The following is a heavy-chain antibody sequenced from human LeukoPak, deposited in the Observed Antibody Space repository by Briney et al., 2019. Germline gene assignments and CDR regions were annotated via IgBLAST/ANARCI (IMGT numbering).Heavy chain of an antibody. Sequence: ASVKVSFKASGYSFTSYGISWVRQAPGQGLVWMGWISTDNGNTDYAQNLQGRVTMTTDTSTSTAYMELRSLRSDDTAVYYCARGYSYGYGPLDYWGQGTLVTVSS. CDR2: ISTDNGNT. J-gene: IGHJ4*02. D-gene: IGHD5-18*01. CDR1: GYSFTSYG. CDR3: ARGYSYGYGPLDY. V-gene: IGHV1-18*01.